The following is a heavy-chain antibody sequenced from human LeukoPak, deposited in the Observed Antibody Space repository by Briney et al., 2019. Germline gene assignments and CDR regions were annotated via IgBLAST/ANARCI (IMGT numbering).Heavy chain of an antibody. CDR2: ISYDESKI. D-gene: IGHD3-3*01. J-gene: IGHJ3*01. V-gene: IGHV3-30-3*01. Sequence: HAGGSLRLSCAASGFTFSSHPLHWVRQAPGKGLEWVTLISYDESKIYYADSVKGRFTISRDNSKNTLYLQMNSLRPEDTAVYYCVRESGWGLPHAFDFWGQGTMVTVSS. CDR1: GFTFSSHP. CDR3: VRESGWGLPHAFDF.